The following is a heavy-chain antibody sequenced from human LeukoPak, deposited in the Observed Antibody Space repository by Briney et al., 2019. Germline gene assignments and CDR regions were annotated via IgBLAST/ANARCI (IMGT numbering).Heavy chain of an antibody. V-gene: IGHV4-59*08. CDR2: ISYIGNT. Sequence: SETLSLTCTVSGASINTYYWSWIRQPPGKGLEYIAYISYIGNTNYNPSLQSRVTMSVDTSNNQFSLRLSSVTAADTAIYYCARLAGDLLSNFDYWGQGTLVTVSS. CDR1: GASINTYY. CDR3: ARLAGDLLSNFDY. D-gene: IGHD3-10*01. J-gene: IGHJ4*02.